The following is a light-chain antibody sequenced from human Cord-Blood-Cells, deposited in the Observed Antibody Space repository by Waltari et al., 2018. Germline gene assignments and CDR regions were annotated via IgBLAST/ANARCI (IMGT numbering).Light chain of an antibody. CDR1: QSVSSSY. CDR2: GAS. CDR3: QQYGSSPFT. Sequence: IVLTQSPGPLSLSPGEGDTLPCRASQSVSSSYLAWYQQKPGQAPRLLIYGASSRATGIPDRFSGSGSGTDFTLTISRLEPEDFAVYYCQQYGSSPFTFGPGTKVDIK. V-gene: IGKV3-20*01. J-gene: IGKJ3*01.